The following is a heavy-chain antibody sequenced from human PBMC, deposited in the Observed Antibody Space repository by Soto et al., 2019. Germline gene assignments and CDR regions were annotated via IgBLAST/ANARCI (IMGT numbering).Heavy chain of an antibody. V-gene: IGHV3-33*01. CDR1: GFTFSDYD. J-gene: IGHJ4*02. Sequence: QVQLVESGGGVVQPGRSLRLSCAASGFTFSDYDMHWVRQAPGQGLEWVADIWYDGSNKYYADSVKGRFTISRDNSKKTLYLQMNSLRAEDTAVYFCARMVAAAGFHYWGQGTLVTVSS. CDR2: IWYDGSNK. D-gene: IGHD2-15*01. CDR3: ARMVAAAGFHY.